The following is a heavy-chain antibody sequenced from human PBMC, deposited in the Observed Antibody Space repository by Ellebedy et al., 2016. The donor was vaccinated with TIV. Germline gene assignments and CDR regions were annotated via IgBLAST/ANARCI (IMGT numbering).Heavy chain of an antibody. CDR1: GGSVTSGSYY. CDR2: IYYSGGT. J-gene: IGHJ6*02. V-gene: IGHV4-61*01. CDR3: ARDRYYYGMDV. Sequence: SETLSLXCTVSGGSVTSGSYYWSWIRQPPGKGLEWIGYIYYSGGTKYNPSLKSRVTISVDTSKNQFSLILTSVTAADTAVYYCARDRYYYGMDVWGQGTTVTVSS.